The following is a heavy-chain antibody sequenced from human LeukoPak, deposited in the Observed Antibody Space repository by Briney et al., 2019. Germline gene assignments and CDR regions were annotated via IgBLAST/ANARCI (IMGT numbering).Heavy chain of an antibody. CDR3: ARGGYSSSLELDY. V-gene: IGHV3-30*02. D-gene: IGHD6-6*01. CDR1: GFSFSSYG. Sequence: GSLRLSCAASGFSFSSYGMHWVRQAPGKGLEWVAFIRYDGSNKYYADSVKGRFTISRDNSKNTLYLQMNSLRAEDTAVYYCARGGYSSSLELDYWGQGTLVTVSS. J-gene: IGHJ4*02. CDR2: IRYDGSNK.